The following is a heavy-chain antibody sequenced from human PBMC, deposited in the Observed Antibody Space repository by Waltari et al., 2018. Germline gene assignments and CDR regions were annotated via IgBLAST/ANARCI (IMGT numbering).Heavy chain of an antibody. V-gene: IGHV4-34*01. CDR2: INHSGST. D-gene: IGHD2-2*01. CDR1: GSFSGYS. J-gene: IGHJ6*03. Sequence: GSFSGYSWSWIRQPPGKGLEWIGEINHSGSTYYNPSLKSRVTISVDTSKNQFSLKLSSVTAADTAVYYCARASSAVVPAARRSYYMDVWGKGTTVTVSS. CDR3: ARASSAVVPAARRSYYMDV.